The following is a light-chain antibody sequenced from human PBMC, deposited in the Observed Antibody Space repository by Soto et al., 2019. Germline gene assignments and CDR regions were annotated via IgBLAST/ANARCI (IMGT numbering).Light chain of an antibody. J-gene: IGLJ3*02. CDR3: ATWDDSLSGRV. CDR2: RNN. V-gene: IGLV1-47*01. CDR1: SSNIGSNY. Sequence: QTVVTQPPSASETPGQRVTISCSGSSSNIGSNYVCWYQQLPGTAPKLLIYRNNQRPSGVPDRFSGSKSDTSASLAISGFRSEDEADYYCATWDDSLSGRVFGGGTKLTVL.